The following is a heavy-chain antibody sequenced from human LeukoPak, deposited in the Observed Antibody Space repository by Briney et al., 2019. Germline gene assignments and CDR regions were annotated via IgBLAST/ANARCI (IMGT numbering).Heavy chain of an antibody. CDR1: GFTFDDYG. D-gene: IGHD4-23*01. CDR3: ARGHDYGGNSRFDY. J-gene: IGHJ4*02. CDR2: INWNGGSA. V-gene: IGHV3-20*04. Sequence: QSGGSLRLSCAASGFTFDDYGMTWVRQAPGKGLGWVSGINWNGGSAGYADSVKGRFTISRDNAKNSLYLQMNSLRAEDTALYYCARGHDYGGNSRFDYWGQGTLVTVSS.